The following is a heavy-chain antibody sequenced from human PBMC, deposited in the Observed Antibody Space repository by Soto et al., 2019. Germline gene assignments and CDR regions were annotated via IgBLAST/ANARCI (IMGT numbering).Heavy chain of an antibody. V-gene: IGHV4-39*01. CDR1: GGSIGSSSYY. CDR3: ARHGRTRDAFDI. J-gene: IGHJ3*02. Sequence: QLQLQESGPGLLKPSETLSLTCTVSGGSIGSSSYYWGWIRQPPGKGLEWIATIYYNGNTYYNPSLKSRVTISVDTSKNQVSLNLSSVTAADTAIYYCARHGRTRDAFDIWGQGTMVTVSS. CDR2: IYYNGNT.